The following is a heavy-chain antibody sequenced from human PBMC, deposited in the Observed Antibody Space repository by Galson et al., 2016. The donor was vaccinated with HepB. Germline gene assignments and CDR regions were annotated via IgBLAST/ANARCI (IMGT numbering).Heavy chain of an antibody. D-gene: IGHD4-17*01. Sequence: SLRLSCAASGFTFSSHSVNWVRQAPGKGLEWVSFIATRSSLTSYADSVKGRFTISRDNSKNTLYLQMNSLSAEDTAIYYCATGRDYAFDHWGQGTLLTVSS. V-gene: IGHV3-21*04. CDR3: ATGRDYAFDH. CDR1: GFTFSSHS. J-gene: IGHJ4*02. CDR2: IATRSSLT.